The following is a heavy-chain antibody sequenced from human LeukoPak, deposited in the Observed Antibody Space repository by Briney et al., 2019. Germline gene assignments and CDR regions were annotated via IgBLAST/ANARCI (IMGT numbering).Heavy chain of an antibody. V-gene: IGHV4-34*01. CDR3: ARAHRTLVVPAAKEGGFDP. CDR2: INHSGST. CDR1: GGSFSGYY. Sequence: SEPLIVTCAVYGGSFSGYYWSWIRQPPGKGLEWIGEINHSGSTNYNPSLKSRVTISVDTSKNQFSLKLSSVTAADTAVYYCARAHRTLVVPAAKEGGFDPWGQGTLVTVSS. D-gene: IGHD2-2*01. J-gene: IGHJ5*02.